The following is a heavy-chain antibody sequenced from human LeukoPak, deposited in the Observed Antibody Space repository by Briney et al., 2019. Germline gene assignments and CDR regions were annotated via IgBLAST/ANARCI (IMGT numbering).Heavy chain of an antibody. D-gene: IGHD6-13*01. Sequence: GRSLRLSCAGSGFTFSVNGIHWVRQAPGEGLEWVAVIWNDGTYKYYADSVKGRFTVSRDKSKNTVYLQMNSLRAEDTAVYYCAKDRLTAAGGSYYFDSWGQGTLVTVSS. CDR1: GFTFSVNG. V-gene: IGHV3-33*03. J-gene: IGHJ4*02. CDR2: IWNDGTYK. CDR3: AKDRLTAAGGSYYFDS.